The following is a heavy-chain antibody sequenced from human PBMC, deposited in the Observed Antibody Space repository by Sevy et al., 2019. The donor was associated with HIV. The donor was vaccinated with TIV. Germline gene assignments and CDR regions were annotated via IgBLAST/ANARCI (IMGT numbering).Heavy chain of an antibody. Sequence: GGSLRLSCAASGFTFSSYSMNWVRQAPGKGLEWVSSISSSSSYIYYADSVKGRFTISRDNAKNSLYLQMNSLRAEDTAVYYCARSVTPLHYYDSSGYYHDAFDIWGQGTMVTVSS. CDR3: ARSVTPLHYYDSSGYYHDAFDI. J-gene: IGHJ3*02. V-gene: IGHV3-21*01. CDR2: ISSSSSYI. D-gene: IGHD3-22*01. CDR1: GFTFSSYS.